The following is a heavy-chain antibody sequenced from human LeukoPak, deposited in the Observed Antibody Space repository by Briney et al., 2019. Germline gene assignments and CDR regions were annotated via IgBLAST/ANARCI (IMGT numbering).Heavy chain of an antibody. J-gene: IGHJ6*02. CDR1: GYTFIGYY. D-gene: IGHD6-19*01. CDR3: ARGIAVAGPPLYYYYGMDV. V-gene: IGHV1-2*02. CDR2: MDPNSGGT. Sequence: ASVKVSCKASGYTFIGYYMHWGRQAPGPGLEWRGGMDPNSGGTNYAQKFQGRVTMTRDTSISTAYMELSRLRSDDTAVYYCARGIAVAGPPLYYYYGMDVWGQGTTVTVSS.